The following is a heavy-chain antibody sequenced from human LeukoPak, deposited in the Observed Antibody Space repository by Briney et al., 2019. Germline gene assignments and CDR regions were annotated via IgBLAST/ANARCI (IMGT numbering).Heavy chain of an antibody. V-gene: IGHV3-21*04. D-gene: IGHD3-10*01. J-gene: IGHJ3*02. CDR3: ATSSGGSKMVRGVVIITVNAIDI. CDR2: ISSSSSYI. CDR1: GFTFSSYS. Sequence: GGSLRLSCAASGFTFSSYSMNWVRQAPGKGLEWVSSISSSSSYIYYADSVKGRFTISRDNSKNTLYLQMNSLRAEDTAVYCCATSSGGSKMVRGVVIITVNAIDIWGQGTMVTVSS.